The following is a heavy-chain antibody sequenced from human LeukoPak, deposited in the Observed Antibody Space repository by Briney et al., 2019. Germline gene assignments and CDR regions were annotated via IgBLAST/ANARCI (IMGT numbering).Heavy chain of an antibody. CDR2: IHRTGST. CDR3: AREDYYDSSGYYLDC. J-gene: IGHJ4*02. D-gene: IGHD3-22*01. Sequence: SETLSLTCSVSGYAISSGYHWGWIRQPPGKGLEWVGSIHRTGSTYYNPSLKSRVTISVDTSKNQFSLSVRSVTAADTAVYYCAREDYYDSSGYYLDCWGQGTLVTVSS. CDR1: GYAISSGYH. V-gene: IGHV4-38-2*02.